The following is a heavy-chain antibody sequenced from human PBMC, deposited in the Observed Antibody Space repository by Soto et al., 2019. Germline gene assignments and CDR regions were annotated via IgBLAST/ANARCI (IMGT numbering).Heavy chain of an antibody. CDR3: ARGTPPPPIVRSSRGPWFDP. V-gene: IGHV4-59*08. D-gene: IGHD2-15*01. CDR1: GGTIRDYY. J-gene: IGHJ5*02. CDR2: MYSGGRT. Sequence: SDPLSLSCPVAGGTIRDYYWSWIRPTAGTGLDWIGYMYSGGRTNYIPSLKSRVTISVDTSKMQVSMKLSSVTAADTAVYFCARGTPPPPIVRSSRGPWFDPCGQGTLVGV.